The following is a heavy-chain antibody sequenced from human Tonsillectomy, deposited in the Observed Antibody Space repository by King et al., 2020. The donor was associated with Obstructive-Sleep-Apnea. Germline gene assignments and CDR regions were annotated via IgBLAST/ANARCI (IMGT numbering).Heavy chain of an antibody. V-gene: IGHV2-26*01. D-gene: IGHD5-18*01. J-gene: IGHJ4*02. CDR3: ARTSTAMVLDY. Sequence: VTLKESGPVLVKPTETLTLTCTVSGFSLSNARMGVRWIRQPPGQALEWLAHIFSNDEKSYSTSLKSRLTISKDTSKSQVVLSMTNMDPVDTATYYCARTSTAMVLDYWGQGTLVTVSS. CDR1: GFSLSNARMG. CDR2: IFSNDEK.